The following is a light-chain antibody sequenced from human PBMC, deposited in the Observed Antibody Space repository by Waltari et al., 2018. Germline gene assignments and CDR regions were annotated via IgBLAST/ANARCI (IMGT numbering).Light chain of an antibody. Sequence: DIQMTQSPSSLSASVGDRVTITCQASQDIRNHLNWYQQKSGRVPKLLLYDASNLETGVPSRFNGSGSGTDFSFTISSLQPEDIATYYCQQYADFPLTFGQGTRLEIK. CDR2: DAS. V-gene: IGKV1-33*01. J-gene: IGKJ5*01. CDR3: QQYADFPLT. CDR1: QDIRNH.